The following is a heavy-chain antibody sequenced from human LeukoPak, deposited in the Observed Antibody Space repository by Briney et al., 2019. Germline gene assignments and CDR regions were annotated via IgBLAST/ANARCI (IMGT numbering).Heavy chain of an antibody. CDR3: AKRPAAVRGVIPYVDY. CDR1: GFMFRSSS. D-gene: IGHD3-10*02. V-gene: IGHV3-23*01. CDR2: ISASAGNI. Sequence: GGSLRLSCAASGFMFRSSSMSWVRQVPGKGLEWVSTISASAGNIHYADSVKGRFTISRDNSKNTLFLQMNSLRAEDTAIYYCAKRPAAVRGVIPYVDYWGQGTLVTVSS. J-gene: IGHJ4*02.